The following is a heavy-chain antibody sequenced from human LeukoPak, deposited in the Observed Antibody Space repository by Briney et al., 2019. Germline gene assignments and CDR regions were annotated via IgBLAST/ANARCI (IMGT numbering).Heavy chain of an antibody. Sequence: SETLSLTCTVSGGSISSYYWSWVRQPPGKGLEWIGDIYYSGNTEYNPSLTSRVTISLDTSKNQFSLKLSSVTAADTAVYYCARRRGDFWSDYYAFDSWGQGTLVTISS. CDR1: GGSISSYY. J-gene: IGHJ4*02. CDR2: IYYSGNT. CDR3: ARRRGDFWSDYYAFDS. D-gene: IGHD3-3*01. V-gene: IGHV4-59*08.